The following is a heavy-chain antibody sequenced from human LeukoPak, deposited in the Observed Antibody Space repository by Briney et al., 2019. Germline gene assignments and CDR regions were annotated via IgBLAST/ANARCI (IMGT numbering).Heavy chain of an antibody. CDR2: IYYSGST. J-gene: IGHJ4*02. D-gene: IGHD1-1*01. Sequence: SETLSLTCTVSGGSISSYYWSWIRQPPGKGLEWIGYIYYSGSTNYNPSLKSRVTISVDTSKNQFSLKLSSVTAADTAVYYCARITTRYFDYWGQGTLVTASS. V-gene: IGHV4-59*08. CDR1: GGSISSYY. CDR3: ARITTRYFDY.